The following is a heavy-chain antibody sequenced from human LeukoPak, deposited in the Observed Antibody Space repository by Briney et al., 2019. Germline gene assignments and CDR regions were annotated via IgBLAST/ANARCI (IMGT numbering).Heavy chain of an antibody. Sequence: PGGSLRLSCAASGFTFSDYYMSWIRQPPGKGLEWIGEINHSGSTNYNPSLKSRVTISVDTSKNQFSLKLSSVTAADTAVYYCASLPLGGGDTSDWGQGTLVTVSS. D-gene: IGHD2-21*02. CDR2: INHSGST. CDR1: GFTFSDYY. CDR3: ASLPLGGGDTSD. J-gene: IGHJ4*02. V-gene: IGHV4-34*01.